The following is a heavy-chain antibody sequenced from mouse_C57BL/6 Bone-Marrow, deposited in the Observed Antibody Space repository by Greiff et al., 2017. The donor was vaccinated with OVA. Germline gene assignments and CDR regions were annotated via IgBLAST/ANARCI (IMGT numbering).Heavy chain of an antibody. Sequence: QVHVKQPGAELVMPGASVKLSCKASGYTFTSYWMHWVKQRPGQGLEWIGEIDPSDSYTNYNQKFKGKSTLTVDKSSSTAYMQLSSLTSEDSAVYYCAREGLGDSYAMDYWGQGTSVTVSS. CDR2: IDPSDSYT. CDR1: GYTFTSYW. CDR3: AREGLGDSYAMDY. V-gene: IGHV1-69*01. J-gene: IGHJ4*01.